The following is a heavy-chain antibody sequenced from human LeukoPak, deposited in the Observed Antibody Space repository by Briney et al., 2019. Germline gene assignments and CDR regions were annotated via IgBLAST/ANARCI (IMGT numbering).Heavy chain of an antibody. V-gene: IGHV4-31*03. CDR2: IYYSGST. CDR3: ARLHHDDAFDI. CDR1: GGSISSGGYY. J-gene: IGHJ3*02. D-gene: IGHD1-14*01. Sequence: SQTLSLTCTVSGGSISSGGYYWSWIRQHPGKGLEWIGYIYYSGSTYNNPSLKSRVMISVDTSKNQFSLKLSFVSAADTAVYYCARLHHDDAFDIWGQGTMVTVSS.